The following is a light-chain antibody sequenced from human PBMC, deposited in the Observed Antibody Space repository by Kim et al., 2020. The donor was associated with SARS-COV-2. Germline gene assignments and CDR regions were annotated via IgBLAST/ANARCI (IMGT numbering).Light chain of an antibody. J-gene: IGKJ1*01. Sequence: VGDRLPVTCRASQGISNYLAWYQQNPGEAPKLLIYAASTLASGVPSRFSGSGSGTEFTLTISSLQPEDFATYFCLQSNVYPRTFGQGTKVDIK. CDR2: AAS. CDR1: QGISNY. V-gene: IGKV1-9*01. CDR3: LQSNVYPRT.